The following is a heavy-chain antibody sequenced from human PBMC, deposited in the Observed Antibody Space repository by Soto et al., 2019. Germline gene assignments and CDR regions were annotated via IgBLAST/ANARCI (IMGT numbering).Heavy chain of an antibody. CDR3: ATVRQIVGYFYYYMDV. J-gene: IGHJ6*03. CDR2: IGAYNGDT. CDR1: GSTFPNYG. V-gene: IGHV1-18*01. D-gene: IGHD3-16*02. Sequence: ASVQVSCQASGSTFPNYGSSWVRQATGQGLEWMGGIGAYNGDTHYTQRLQGRVTMTTDTSTSTAYMELRGLRSDDTAIYYCATVRQIVGYFYYYMDVWGKGTTVTVSS.